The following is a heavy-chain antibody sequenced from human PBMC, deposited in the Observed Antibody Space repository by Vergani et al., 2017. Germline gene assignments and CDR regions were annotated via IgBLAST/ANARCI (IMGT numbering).Heavy chain of an antibody. D-gene: IGHD3-22*01. V-gene: IGHV3-15*01. CDR1: GFTFGDYA. Sequence: EVQLVESGGGLVQPGRSLRLSCTASGFTFGDYAMSWFRQAPGKGLEWVGRIKSKTDGGTTDYAAPVKGRFTISRDDSKNTLYLQMNSLKTEDTAVYYCTTEEPYYYDSSGYYSDAFDIWGQGTMVTVSS. J-gene: IGHJ3*02. CDR2: IKSKTDGGTT. CDR3: TTEEPYYYDSSGYYSDAFDI.